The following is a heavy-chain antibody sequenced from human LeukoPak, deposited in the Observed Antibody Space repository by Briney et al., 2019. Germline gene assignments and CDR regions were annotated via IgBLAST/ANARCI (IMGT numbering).Heavy chain of an antibody. V-gene: IGHV3-23*01. D-gene: IGHD3/OR15-3a*01. J-gene: IGHJ3*02. Sequence: PGGSLRLSCAASGFTFSSYGMSWVRQAPGKGLEWVSAISGSGGSTHSADSVKGRFTISRDNSKNTLYLQMNSLRAEDTAVYYCARGSVGRYRPPDIWGQGTMVTVSS. CDR2: ISGSGGST. CDR3: ARGSVGRYRPPDI. CDR1: GFTFSSYG.